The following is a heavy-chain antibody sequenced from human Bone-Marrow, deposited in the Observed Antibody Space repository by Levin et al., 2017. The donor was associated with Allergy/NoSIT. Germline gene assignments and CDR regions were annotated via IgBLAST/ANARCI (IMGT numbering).Heavy chain of an antibody. CDR1: GFTFSSYA. CDR3: AKEGLAVAGYYFDS. D-gene: IGHD6-19*01. V-gene: IGHV3-23*01. Sequence: GGSLRLSCAASGFTFSSYAMSWVRQAPGKGLEWVSSISGSGTITHYAESVKGRFTISRDISKNMLHLQKNSLRAEDTAIYFCAKEGLAVAGYYFDSWGQGTLVTVSS. CDR2: ISGSGTIT. J-gene: IGHJ4*02.